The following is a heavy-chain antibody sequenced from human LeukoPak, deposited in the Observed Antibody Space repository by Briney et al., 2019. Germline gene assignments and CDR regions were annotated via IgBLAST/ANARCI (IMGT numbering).Heavy chain of an antibody. CDR3: ARERLSSSWYRDYYGMDV. CDR1: GFTFSSYG. V-gene: IGHV3-33*01. Sequence: GGSLRLSCAASGFTFSSYGMHWVRQAPGKGLEWVAVIWYDGSNKYYADSVKGRFTISRDNSKNTLYLQMNSLRAEDTAVYYCARERLSSSWYRDYYGMDVWGQGTTVTVSS. D-gene: IGHD6-13*01. CDR2: IWYDGSNK. J-gene: IGHJ6*02.